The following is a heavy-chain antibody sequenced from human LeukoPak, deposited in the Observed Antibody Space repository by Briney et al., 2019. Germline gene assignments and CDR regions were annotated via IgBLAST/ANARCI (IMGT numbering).Heavy chain of an antibody. CDR2: ISYDGKNE. V-gene: IGHV3-30*18. CDR1: GFTFSNFG. Sequence: PGGSLRLSCAASGFTFSNFGMHWVRQAPGKGLEWVAVISYDGKNEYYTDSVKGRFTISRDNAKNTLYLQMNSQRAEDTAVYYCAKQMAVDYFDYWGQGTLVTVSS. J-gene: IGHJ4*02. D-gene: IGHD5-24*01. CDR3: AKQMAVDYFDY.